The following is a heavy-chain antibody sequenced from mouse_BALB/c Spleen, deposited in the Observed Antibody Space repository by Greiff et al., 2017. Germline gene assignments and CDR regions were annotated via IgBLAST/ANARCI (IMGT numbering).Heavy chain of an antibody. Sequence: VQLQQSGAELVKPGASVKLSCKASGYTFTSYWMHWVKQRPGQGLEWIGYINLSTGYTEYNEKFKDKATLTADKSSSTTYMQLSNQTSEDSAVYNCASPYDGLAYWGQGTLVTVSA. J-gene: IGHJ3*01. CDR1: GYTFTSYW. D-gene: IGHD2-3*01. CDR3: ASPYDGLAY. V-gene: IGHV1-7*01. CDR2: INLSTGYT.